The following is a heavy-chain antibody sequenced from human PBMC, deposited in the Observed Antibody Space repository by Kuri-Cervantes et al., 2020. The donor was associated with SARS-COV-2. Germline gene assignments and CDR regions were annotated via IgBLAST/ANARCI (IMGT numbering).Heavy chain of an antibody. D-gene: IGHD6-13*01. Sequence: ASVKVSCKASGYTFTSYGISWVRQAPGQGLEWMGWISAYNGNTNYAQKLQGRVTMTTDTSTSTAYMELRSLRSDDTAVYYCAREEEYSSSWDNWFDPWGQEPWSPSPQ. V-gene: IGHV1-18*01. J-gene: IGHJ5*02. CDR3: AREEEYSSSWDNWFDP. CDR1: GYTFTSYG. CDR2: ISAYNGNT.